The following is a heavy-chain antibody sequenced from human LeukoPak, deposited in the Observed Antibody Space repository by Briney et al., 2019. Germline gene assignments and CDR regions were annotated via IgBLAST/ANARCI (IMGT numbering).Heavy chain of an antibody. CDR1: GFTFSSYA. J-gene: IGHJ4*02. CDR3: AASIYRDSSGYDRPTGY. D-gene: IGHD3-9*01. Sequence: PGGSLRLSCAASGFTFSSYAMSWVRQAPGKGLEWVSAISGSGGSTYYADSVKGRFIISRDNSKNTLYLQMNSLRAEDTAVYYCAASIYRDSSGYDRPTGYWGQGTLVTVSS. V-gene: IGHV3-23*01. CDR2: ISGSGGST.